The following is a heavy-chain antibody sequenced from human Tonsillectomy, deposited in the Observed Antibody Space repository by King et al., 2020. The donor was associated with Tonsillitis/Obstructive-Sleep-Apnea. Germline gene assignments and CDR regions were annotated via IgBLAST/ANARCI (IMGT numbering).Heavy chain of an antibody. CDR3: ARIRSHGRNYMDV. J-gene: IGHJ6*03. D-gene: IGHD3-10*01. V-gene: IGHV3-13*04. CDR2: IGSAGDT. Sequence: VQLVESGGGLVQPGGSLRLSCAASGFTFSSYDMYWVRQPTGKGLEWVSGIGSAGDTYYPGSVKGRFTISRENAKNSLYLQMNSLRAGDTAVYFCARIRSHGRNYMDVWGKGTTVTVSS. CDR1: GFTFSSYD.